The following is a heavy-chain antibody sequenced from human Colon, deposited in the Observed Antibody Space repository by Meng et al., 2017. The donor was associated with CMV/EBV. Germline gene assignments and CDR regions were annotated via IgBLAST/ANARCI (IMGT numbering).Heavy chain of an antibody. Sequence: GSLRLSCTISVGSVNGGSNYWSWIRRPPGKGLEWIGYISYSGSTHYNPSLKSRVTMSVDLSKKQISLKVSSVTAADTAVYYCARGGKIISSSDNDKWLDAWGQGTLVTVSS. CDR3: ARGGKIISSSDNDKWLDA. D-gene: IGHD3-16*01. CDR2: ISYSGST. CDR1: VGSVNGGSNY. V-gene: IGHV4-61*01. J-gene: IGHJ5*02.